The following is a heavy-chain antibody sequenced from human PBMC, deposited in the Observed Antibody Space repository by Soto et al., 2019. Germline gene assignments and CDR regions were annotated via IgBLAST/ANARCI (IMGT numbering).Heavy chain of an antibody. D-gene: IGHD3-22*01. V-gene: IGHV3-30-3*01. J-gene: IGHJ6*02. CDR2: ISYDGSNK. Sequence: GGSLRLSCAASGFTFSSYAMHWVRQAPGKGLEWVAVISYDGSNKYYADSVKGRFTISRDNSKNTLYLQMNSLRAEDTAVYYCARFYDSSAPIYYYYGMDVWGQGTKVTVSS. CDR3: ARFYDSSAPIYYYYGMDV. CDR1: GFTFSSYA.